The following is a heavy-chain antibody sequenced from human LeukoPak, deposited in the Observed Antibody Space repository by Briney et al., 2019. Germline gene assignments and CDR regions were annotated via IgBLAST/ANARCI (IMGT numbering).Heavy chain of an antibody. Sequence: GGSLRLSCAASGFTFSTYAMSWVRQAPGKGLEWVSSISGSGGSTYYADSVKGRFTISRDNSKNTLYLQMNSLRAEDTAVYYCAKVRDLDTVLGRFDNWGQGTLVTVSS. J-gene: IGHJ5*02. V-gene: IGHV3-23*01. D-gene: IGHD5-18*01. CDR1: GFTFSTYA. CDR2: ISGSGGST. CDR3: AKVRDLDTVLGRFDN.